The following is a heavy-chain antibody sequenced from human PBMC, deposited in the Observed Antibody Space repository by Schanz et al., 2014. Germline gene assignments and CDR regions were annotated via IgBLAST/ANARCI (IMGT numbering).Heavy chain of an antibody. CDR1: GFTFSDHF. Sequence: EVKLVESGGGLVQPGGSLRLSCAASGFTFSDHFMDWVRQAPGKGLEWVSALTGSGTTTYYADSVKGRFTISRDNSKNTLDLQMNSLRAEDTAIYYCAKDLAAVGVFDYWGQGSLVTVSP. CDR3: AKDLAAVGVFDY. V-gene: IGHV3-23*04. D-gene: IGHD6-13*01. J-gene: IGHJ4*02. CDR2: LTGSGTTT.